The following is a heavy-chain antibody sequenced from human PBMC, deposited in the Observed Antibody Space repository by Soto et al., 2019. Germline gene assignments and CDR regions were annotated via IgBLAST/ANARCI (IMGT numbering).Heavy chain of an antibody. CDR3: ARVQTGPFDY. Sequence: PGGSLRLSCAASGFTVSSNYMSWVRQAPGKGLEWVSVIYSGGSTYYADSVKGRFTIYRDNSKNTLYLQMNSLRAEDTAVYYCARVQTGPFDYWGQGTLVTVSS. V-gene: IGHV3-53*01. J-gene: IGHJ4*02. CDR1: GFTVSSNY. CDR2: IYSGGST. D-gene: IGHD3-9*01.